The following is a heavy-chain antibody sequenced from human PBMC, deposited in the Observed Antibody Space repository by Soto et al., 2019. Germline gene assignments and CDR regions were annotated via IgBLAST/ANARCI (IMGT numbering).Heavy chain of an antibody. CDR1: EFTVSSNY. V-gene: IGHV3-53*01. J-gene: IGHJ6*02. CDR2: IYSGGST. CDR3: ARVVSGETGTNYYYYYGMDV. Sequence: GGSLILSCAASEFTVSSNYMSWVRQAPGKGLEWVSVIYSGGSTYYADSVKGRFTISRDNSKNTLYLQMNSLRAEDTAVYYCARVVSGETGTNYYYYYGMDVWGQGTTVTVSS. D-gene: IGHD1-7*01.